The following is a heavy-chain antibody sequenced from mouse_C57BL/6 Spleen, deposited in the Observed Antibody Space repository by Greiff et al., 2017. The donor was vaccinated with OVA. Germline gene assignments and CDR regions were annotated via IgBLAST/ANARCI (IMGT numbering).Heavy chain of an antibody. D-gene: IGHD1-2*01. CDR2: IDPETGGT. CDR3: TRDSLITLSMDY. J-gene: IGHJ4*01. CDR1: GYTFTDYE. V-gene: IGHV1-15*01. Sequence: VQLQQSGAELVRPGASVTLSCKASGYTFTDYEMHWVKQTPVHGLEWIGAIDPETGGTAYNQKFKGKAILTADKSSSTAYMERRSLTSEDSAVYYCTRDSLITLSMDYWGQGTSVTVSS.